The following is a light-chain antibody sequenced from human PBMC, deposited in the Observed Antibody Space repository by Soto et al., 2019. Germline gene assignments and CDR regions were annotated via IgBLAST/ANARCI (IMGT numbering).Light chain of an antibody. V-gene: IGKV1-5*01. CDR1: QSASSW. J-gene: IGKJ1*01. Sequence: DIQMTQSPSTLSASVGDRVTLTCRASQSASSWLAWYQQKPGKAPNLLIYDASSLESGVPSRFSGSGYGTEFPLTISSLQPDDFATYYCQQYNSYPWKFGQGTKVDIK. CDR2: DAS. CDR3: QQYNSYPWK.